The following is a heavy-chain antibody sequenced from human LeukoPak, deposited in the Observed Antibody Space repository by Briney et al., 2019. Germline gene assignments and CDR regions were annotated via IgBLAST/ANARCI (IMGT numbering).Heavy chain of an antibody. CDR2: IYYSGST. CDR1: GFSFSRYW. Sequence: GSLRLSCAASGFSFSRYWMHWVRQTPGKGLEWIGSIYYSGSTYYNPSLKSRVTISVDTSKNQFSLKLSSVTAADTAVYYCTRQGSLGTSGYDYWGQGTLVTVSS. V-gene: IGHV4-39*01. CDR3: TRQGSLGTSGYDY. D-gene: IGHD1-7*01. J-gene: IGHJ4*02.